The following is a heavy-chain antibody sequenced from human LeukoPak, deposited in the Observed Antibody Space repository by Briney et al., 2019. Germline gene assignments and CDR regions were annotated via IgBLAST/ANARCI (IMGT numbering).Heavy chain of an antibody. J-gene: IGHJ6*03. CDR1: GFTFSDYY. Sequence: GGSLRLSCAASGFTFSDYYMSWIRQAPGKGLERVSYISSSGSTIYYADSVKGRFTISRDNAKNSLYLQMNSLRAEDTAVYYCASVEMATTTRARSYYYYYMDVWGKGTTVTVSS. CDR3: ASVEMATTTRARSYYYYYMDV. CDR2: ISSSGSTI. D-gene: IGHD5-24*01. V-gene: IGHV3-11*04.